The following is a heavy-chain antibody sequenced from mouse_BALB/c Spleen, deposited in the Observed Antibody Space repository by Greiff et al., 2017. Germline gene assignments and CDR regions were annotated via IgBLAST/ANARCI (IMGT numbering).Heavy chain of an antibody. CDR1: GYSFTDYI. CDR3: ARSFRDAMDY. D-gene: IGHD1-2*01. Sequence: VQLQQTGPELVKPGASVKISCKASGYSFTDYIMLWVKQSHGKSLEWIGNINPYYGSTSYNLKFKGKATLTVDKSSSTAYMQLNSLTSEDSAVYYCARSFRDAMDYWGQGTSVTVSS. V-gene: IGHV1-39*01. J-gene: IGHJ4*01. CDR2: INPYYGST.